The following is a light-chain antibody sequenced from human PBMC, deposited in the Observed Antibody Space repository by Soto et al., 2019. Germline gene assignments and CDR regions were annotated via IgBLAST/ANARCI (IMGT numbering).Light chain of an antibody. CDR3: SSYAGNSRYV. CDR2: EVS. CDR1: SSDVARYNY. J-gene: IGLJ1*01. V-gene: IGLV2-8*01. Sequence: QPVLTQPPPATGSPGQSVTISCTGTSSDVARYNYISWYQQRPGKAPKLIIYEVSQRPTGVPDRLSGFKYGNTASLTVSGLQAEDEADYYCSSYAGNSRYVFGKGTKVTVL.